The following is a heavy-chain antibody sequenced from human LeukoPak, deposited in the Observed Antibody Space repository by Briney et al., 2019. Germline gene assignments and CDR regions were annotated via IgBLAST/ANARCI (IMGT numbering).Heavy chain of an antibody. CDR2: MNPNSGNT. CDR3: ARVGRYCSSTSCYLGGYYYCGMDV. Sequence: GASVKVSCKASGYTFTSYDINWVRQATGQGLEWMGWMNPNSGNTGYAQKFQGRVTMTRNTSISTAYMELSSLRSEDTAVYYCARVGRYCSSTSCYLGGYYYCGMDVWGQGTTVTVSS. J-gene: IGHJ6*02. V-gene: IGHV1-8*01. D-gene: IGHD2-2*01. CDR1: GYTFTSYD.